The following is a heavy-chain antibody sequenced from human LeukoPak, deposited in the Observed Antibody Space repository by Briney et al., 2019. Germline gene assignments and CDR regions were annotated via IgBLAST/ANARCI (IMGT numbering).Heavy chain of an antibody. CDR3: ARAGRGPMTQWLDGIGYNWFDP. CDR2: MSNSGHT. CDR1: GGSVSSGNYY. J-gene: IGHJ5*02. D-gene: IGHD6-19*01. V-gene: IGHV4-61*01. Sequence: PSETLSLTCTVSGGSVSSGNYYWSWIRQPPGKGLEWIGFMSNSGHTDSTPSLKSRVTVSVDTSRNQFSLKLNSVAAADTAVYYCARAGRGPMTQWLDGIGYNWFDPWGQGTLVTVSS.